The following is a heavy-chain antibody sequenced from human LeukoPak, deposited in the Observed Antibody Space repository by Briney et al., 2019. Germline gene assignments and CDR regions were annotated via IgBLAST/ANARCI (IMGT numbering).Heavy chain of an antibody. CDR3: ARVTESYGSGRRHNYYYYMDV. Sequence: SETLSLTCTVSGYSISSGYYWGWIRPPPGKGLEWIGSIYHSGSTYYNPSLKSRVTISVDTSKNQFSLKLNSMTAADTAVYYCARVTESYGSGRRHNYYYYMDVWGKGTTVTISS. J-gene: IGHJ6*03. D-gene: IGHD3-10*01. V-gene: IGHV4-38-2*02. CDR1: GYSISSGYY. CDR2: IYHSGST.